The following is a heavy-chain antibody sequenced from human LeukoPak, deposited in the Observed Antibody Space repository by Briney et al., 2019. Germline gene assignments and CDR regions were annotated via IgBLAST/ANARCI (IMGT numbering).Heavy chain of an antibody. Sequence: ASVKVSCKASGYTFTSYGISWVRQAPGQGLEWMGWISAYDGNTNYAQKLQGRVTMTTDTSTSTAYMELRSLRSDDTAVYYCARRGSGWHLDAFDIWGQGTMVTVSS. V-gene: IGHV1-18*01. J-gene: IGHJ3*02. CDR1: GYTFTSYG. D-gene: IGHD6-19*01. CDR3: ARRGSGWHLDAFDI. CDR2: ISAYDGNT.